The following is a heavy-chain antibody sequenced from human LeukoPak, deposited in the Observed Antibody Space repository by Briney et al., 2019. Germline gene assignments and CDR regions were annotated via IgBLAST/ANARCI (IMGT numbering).Heavy chain of an antibody. CDR1: GFTFSSYS. CDR3: TRVAQSGPTGWFDP. Sequence: PGGSLRLSCAASGFTFSSYSMNWVRQAPGKGLEWVSSISSSSSYIYYADSVKGRFTISRDNPGNVFYLQMDSLRAKDTAVYYCTRVAQSGPTGWFDPWGQGTLVTVSS. V-gene: IGHV3-21*01. CDR2: ISSSSSYI. D-gene: IGHD1-1*01. J-gene: IGHJ5*02.